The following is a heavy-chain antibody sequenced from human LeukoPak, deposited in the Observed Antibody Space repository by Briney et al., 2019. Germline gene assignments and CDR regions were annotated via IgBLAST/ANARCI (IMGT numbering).Heavy chain of an antibody. V-gene: IGHV3-23*01. J-gene: IGHJ5*02. D-gene: IGHD3-10*01. Sequence: GGSLRLSCAASGFTFSSYAMSWVRQAPGKGLDWVSAISGTGGSTYYADSVKGRFTISRDNSKNTLYLQMNSLRAEDTAVYYCAKADSGSYYPNWFDPWGQGTLVTVSS. CDR3: AKADSGSYYPNWFDP. CDR1: GFTFSSYA. CDR2: ISGTGGST.